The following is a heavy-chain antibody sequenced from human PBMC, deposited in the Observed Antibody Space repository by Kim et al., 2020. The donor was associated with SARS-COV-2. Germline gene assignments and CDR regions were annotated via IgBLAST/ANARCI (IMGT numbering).Heavy chain of an antibody. Sequence: SETLSLTCAVSGGSIKSIEWWSWVRQSPGKGLEWSGEINQSGGTNYNPSLMSRVTISMDKSNNQFSLRLDSVTAAETAMDYCARQSDYRSDYWGLGTLVT. CDR3: ARQSDYRSDY. CDR2: INQSGGT. V-gene: IGHV4-4*02. CDR1: GGSIKSIEW. J-gene: IGHJ4*02. D-gene: IGHD4-17*01.